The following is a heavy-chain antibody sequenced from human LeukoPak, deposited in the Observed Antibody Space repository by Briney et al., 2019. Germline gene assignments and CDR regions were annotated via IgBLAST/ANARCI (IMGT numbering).Heavy chain of an antibody. CDR3: ARGAGAFDI. CDR1: GGSISSYY. CDR2: IYYSGST. Sequence: SETLSLTCTVSGGSISSYYWNWIRQPPGKGLEWIGYIYYSGSTKYNPSLKSRVTISVDTSKNQFSLKLSSVTAADTAVYYCARGAGAFDIWGQGTMVTVSS. V-gene: IGHV4-59*01. J-gene: IGHJ3*02.